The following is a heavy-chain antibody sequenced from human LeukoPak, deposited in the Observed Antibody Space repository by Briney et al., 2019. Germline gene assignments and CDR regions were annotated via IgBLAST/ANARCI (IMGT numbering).Heavy chain of an antibody. CDR3: ATGGKTGGH. D-gene: IGHD1-26*01. V-gene: IGHV1-18*01. Sequence: GASVKVSCKASGGTFSSYAISWVRQAPGQGPEWMGWISPYNGNTNYAQKLQGRVTMTTDTSTSTAYMELRSLRSDDTAVYYCATGGKTGGHWGQGTLVTVSS. CDR1: GGTFSSYA. J-gene: IGHJ4*02. CDR2: ISPYNGNT.